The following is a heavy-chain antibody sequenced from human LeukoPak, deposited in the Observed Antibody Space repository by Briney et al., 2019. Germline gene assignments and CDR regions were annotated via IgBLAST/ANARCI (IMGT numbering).Heavy chain of an antibody. CDR3: TTDPGHTTMMVVLITGDDAFDI. J-gene: IGHJ3*02. Sequence: GGSLRLSCAASGFTFSNVWMSWVRQAPGKGLEWVGRIKSKTDGGTTDYAAPVKGRFTISRDDSKNTLYLQMNSLKTEDTAVYYCTTDPGHTTMMVVLITGDDAFDIWGQGTMVTVSS. D-gene: IGHD3-22*01. CDR2: IKSKTDGGTT. V-gene: IGHV3-15*01. CDR1: GFTFSNVW.